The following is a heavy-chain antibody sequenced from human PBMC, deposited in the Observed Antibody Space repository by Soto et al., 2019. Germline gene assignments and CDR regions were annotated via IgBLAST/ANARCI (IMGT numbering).Heavy chain of an antibody. CDR2: IIPIFGTA. V-gene: IGHV1-69*01. D-gene: IGHD1-26*01. CDR3: TREVGATLNWFDP. Sequence: QVQLVQSGAAVKKPGSSVKVSCKASGGTFSSYAISWVRQAPGQGLEWMGGIIPIFGTANYAQKFQGRVTIPADESTSTAYMELSSLRSEDTAVYYCTREVGATLNWFDPWGQGTLVTVSS. CDR1: GGTFSSYA. J-gene: IGHJ5*02.